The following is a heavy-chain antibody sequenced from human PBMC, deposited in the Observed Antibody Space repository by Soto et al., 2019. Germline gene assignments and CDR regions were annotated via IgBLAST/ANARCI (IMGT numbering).Heavy chain of an antibody. CDR3: ARETNTATVTTSYNWFDP. CDR1: GGSISSGDYY. V-gene: IGHV4-30-4*01. CDR2: IYYSGST. Sequence: PSETLSLTCTVSGGSISSGDYYWSWIRQPPGKGLEWIGYIYYSGSTYYNPSLKSRVTISVDTSKNQFSLKLSSVTAADTAVYYCARETNTATVTTSYNWFDPCVQATLVTVSS. J-gene: IGHJ5*02. D-gene: IGHD4-4*01.